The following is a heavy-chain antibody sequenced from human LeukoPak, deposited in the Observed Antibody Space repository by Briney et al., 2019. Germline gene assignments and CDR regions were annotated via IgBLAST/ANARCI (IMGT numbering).Heavy chain of an antibody. D-gene: IGHD3-22*01. J-gene: IGHJ3*02. V-gene: IGHV3-21*01. CDR1: GLTFSSYS. CDR2: ISSSSSYI. Sequence: GGPLRLSCAASGLTFSSYSMNWVRQAPGKGLEWVSSISSSSSYIYYADSVKGRFTISRDNAKNSLYLQMNSLRAEDTAVYYCARVSKKWLLNAFDIWGQGTMVTVSS. CDR3: ARVSKKWLLNAFDI.